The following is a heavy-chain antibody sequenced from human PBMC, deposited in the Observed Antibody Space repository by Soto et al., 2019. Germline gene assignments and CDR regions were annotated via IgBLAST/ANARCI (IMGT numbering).Heavy chain of an antibody. V-gene: IGHV4-34*01. CDR2: INHSGST. D-gene: IGHD4-17*01. CDR3: ASSRLPPYYYYYYMDV. CDR1: GGSFSGYY. Sequence: PSETLSLTCTVSGGSFSGYYWSWIRQPPGKGLEWIGEINHSGSTNYNPSLKSRVTISVDTSKNQFSLKLSSVTAADTAVYYCASSRLPPYYYYYYMDVWGKGTTVTVSS. J-gene: IGHJ6*03.